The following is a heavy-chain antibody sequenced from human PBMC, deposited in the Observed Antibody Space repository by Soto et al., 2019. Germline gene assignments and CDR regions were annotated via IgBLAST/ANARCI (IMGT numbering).Heavy chain of an antibody. Sequence: PSETLSLTCAVYVGSFSGYYWSWIRQPPGKGLEWIGYIYYSGSTNYNPSLKSRVTISVDTSKNQFSLKLSSVTAADTAVYYCARDFIAAAGDAWFDPWGQGTLVTVSS. V-gene: IGHV4-59*01. CDR2: IYYSGST. CDR3: ARDFIAAAGDAWFDP. CDR1: VGSFSGYY. J-gene: IGHJ5*02. D-gene: IGHD6-13*01.